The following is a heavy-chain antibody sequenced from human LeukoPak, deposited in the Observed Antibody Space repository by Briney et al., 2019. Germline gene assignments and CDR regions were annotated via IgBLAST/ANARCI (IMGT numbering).Heavy chain of an antibody. CDR3: AKDRRGLYYDFWSGYSGFDY. CDR1: GFTFSSYG. Sequence: PGGSLRLSCAASGFTFSSYGMHWVRQAPGKGLEWVAFIRYDGSNKYYADSVKGRFTISRDNSKNTLYLQMNSLRAEDTAVYYCAKDRRGLYYDFWSGYSGFDYWGQGTLVTVSS. V-gene: IGHV3-30*02. D-gene: IGHD3-3*01. CDR2: IRYDGSNK. J-gene: IGHJ4*02.